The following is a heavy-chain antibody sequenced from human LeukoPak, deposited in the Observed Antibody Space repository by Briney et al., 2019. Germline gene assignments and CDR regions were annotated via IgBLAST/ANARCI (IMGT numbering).Heavy chain of an antibody. CDR1: GFTFSSYA. J-gene: IGHJ3*02. V-gene: IGHV3-30-3*01. CDR3: ARDRVQLWFDAFDI. D-gene: IGHD5-18*01. CDR2: ISYDGSNK. Sequence: GGSLRLSCAASGFTFSSYAMHWVRQAPCKGLEWVAVISYDGSNKYYADSVKGRFTISRDNSKNTLYLQMNSLRAGDTAVYYCARDRVQLWFDAFDIWGQGTMVTVSS.